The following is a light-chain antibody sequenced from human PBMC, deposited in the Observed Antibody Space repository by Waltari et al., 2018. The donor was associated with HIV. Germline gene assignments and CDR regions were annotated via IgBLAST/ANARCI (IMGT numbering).Light chain of an antibody. J-gene: IGLJ2*01. CDR2: ACK. CDR3: QSHDDFVGSRD. Sequence: QSALTQPPSVSAAPGQTTTISCTGTTSNIGADYAVQWPQKFPGGAARLLISACKKRPSGVPHRFSVAKACNAASLAITGIQADDEAESYCQSHDDFVGSRDVGGG. V-gene: IGLV1-40*01. CDR1: TSNIGADYA.